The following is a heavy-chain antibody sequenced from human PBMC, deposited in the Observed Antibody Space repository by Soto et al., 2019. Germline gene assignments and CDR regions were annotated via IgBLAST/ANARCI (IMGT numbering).Heavy chain of an antibody. J-gene: IGHJ5*02. CDR1: GGSISSGGYS. CDR2: IYHSGST. Sequence: SETLSLTCAVSGGSISSGGYSWSWIRQPPGKGLEWIGYIYHSGSTYYNPSLKSRVTISVDTSKNQFSLKLSSVTAADTAVYYCARYGSGSSVWFDPWGQATLVTV. V-gene: IGHV4-30-2*02. D-gene: IGHD3-10*01. CDR3: ARYGSGSSVWFDP.